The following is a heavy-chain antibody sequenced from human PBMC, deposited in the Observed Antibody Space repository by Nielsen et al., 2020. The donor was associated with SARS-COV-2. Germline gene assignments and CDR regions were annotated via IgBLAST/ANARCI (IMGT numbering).Heavy chain of an antibody. V-gene: IGHV3-23*01. D-gene: IGHD1-7*01. CDR1: GFTFSSYA. CDR3: AKALFRTGTTAVVLDY. J-gene: IGHJ4*02. Sequence: GGSLRLSCAASGFTFSSYAMSWVCQAPGKGLEWVSAISGSGGSTYYADSVKGRFTISRDNSKNTLYLQMNSLRAEDTAVYYCAKALFRTGTTAVVLDYWGQGTLVTVSS. CDR2: ISGSGGST.